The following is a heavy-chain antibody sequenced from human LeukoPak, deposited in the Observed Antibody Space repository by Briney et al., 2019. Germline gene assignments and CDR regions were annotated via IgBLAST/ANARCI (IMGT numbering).Heavy chain of an antibody. V-gene: IGHV4-34*01. J-gene: IGHJ4*02. CDR2: INHSGST. CDR3: ASRPGGSGDY. CDR1: GGSISSYY. D-gene: IGHD1-14*01. Sequence: SEALSLTCTVSGGSISSYYWSWIRQPPGKGLEWIGEINHSGSTNYNPSLKSRVTISVDTSKNQFSLKLSSVTAADTAAYYCASRPGGSGDYWGQGTLVTVSS.